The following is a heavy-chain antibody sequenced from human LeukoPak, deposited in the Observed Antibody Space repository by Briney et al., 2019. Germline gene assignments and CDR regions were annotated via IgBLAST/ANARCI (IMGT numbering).Heavy chain of an antibody. Sequence: SETLSLTCTVSGGSISSGDYYWSWIRQPPGKGLEWIGYIYYSGSTYYNPSLKSRVTISVDTSKNQFSLKLSSVTAADTAVYYCACARIAAAGSPLAFDIWGQGTMVTVSS. V-gene: IGHV4-30-4*08. CDR2: IYYSGST. CDR1: GGSISSGDYY. CDR3: ACARIAAAGSPLAFDI. J-gene: IGHJ3*02. D-gene: IGHD6-13*01.